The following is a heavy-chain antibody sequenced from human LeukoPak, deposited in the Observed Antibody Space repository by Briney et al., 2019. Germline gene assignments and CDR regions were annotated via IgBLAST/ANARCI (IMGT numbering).Heavy chain of an antibody. J-gene: IGHJ4*02. D-gene: IGHD3-3*01. Sequence: SETLSLTCTVSGGSISSSSYYWGWIRQPPGKGLEWIGSIYYSGSTYYNPSLKSRVTISVDTYKNQFSLKLSSVTAADTDVYYCARMYYDFWSGYRTFDYWGQGTLVTVSS. V-gene: IGHV4-39*07. CDR3: ARMYYDFWSGYRTFDY. CDR2: IYYSGST. CDR1: GGSISSSSYY.